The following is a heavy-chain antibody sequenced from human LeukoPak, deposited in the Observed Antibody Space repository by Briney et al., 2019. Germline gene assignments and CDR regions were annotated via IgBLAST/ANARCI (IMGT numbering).Heavy chain of an antibody. V-gene: IGHV3-23*01. CDR2: ISGSGGST. CDR1: GFTFSSYA. D-gene: IGHD3-10*01. J-gene: IGHJ5*02. CDR3: AKVGLEEGSGKAGTPFDP. Sequence: GGSLTLSCAASGFTFSSYAMRWVRPAPGKGLEWVSAISGSGGSTYYADSVKGRFTISRDNSKNTLYLQMNSLRAEDTAVYYCAKVGLEEGSGKAGTPFDPWGQGTLVTVSS.